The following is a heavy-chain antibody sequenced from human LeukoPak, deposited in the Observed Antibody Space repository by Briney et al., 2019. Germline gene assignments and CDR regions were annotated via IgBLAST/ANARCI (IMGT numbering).Heavy chain of an antibody. D-gene: IGHD3-16*01. CDR2: INPNGGGS. CDR3: LXXXXXXXGXSGGPGPIDY. V-gene: IGHV1-2*02. CDR1: GYTFTGYY. J-gene: IGHJ4*02. Sequence: GASVKVSCTASGYTFTGYYIHGVRQAPGQGLEWMGWINPNGGGSNYPQKFQGRVTMTRDTSISTAYMELSRLRSHDPAVFYLLXXXXXXXGXSGGPGPIDYWGQGTLVTVSS.